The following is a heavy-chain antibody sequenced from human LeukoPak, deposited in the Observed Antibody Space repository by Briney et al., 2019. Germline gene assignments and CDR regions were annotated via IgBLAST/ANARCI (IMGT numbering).Heavy chain of an antibody. V-gene: IGHV4-31*03. D-gene: IGHD2-2*01. CDR2: IHHSGNT. CDR1: GGSISSGVYF. Sequence: SETLSLTCTVSGGSISSGVYFWSWIRQDPGKGLEWIGYIHHSGNTYYNPSLKSRVTISLDTSKNQFSLRLSAVTAADTAVYYCARYCSSTKCPFDYWGQGTLVTVSS. J-gene: IGHJ4*02. CDR3: ARYCSSTKCPFDY.